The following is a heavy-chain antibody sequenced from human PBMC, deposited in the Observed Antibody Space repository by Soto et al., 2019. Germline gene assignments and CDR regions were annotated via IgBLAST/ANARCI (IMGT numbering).Heavy chain of an antibody. Sequence: GASVKVSCKASGYTFTGYYMHWVRQAPGQGLEWMGWINPNSGGTNYAQKFQGWVTMTRDTSISTAYMELSRLRSDDTAVYYCARERVLRYFDWSDAFDIWGQGTMVTVSS. D-gene: IGHD3-9*01. CDR3: ARERVLRYFDWSDAFDI. CDR2: INPNSGGT. CDR1: GYTFTGYY. J-gene: IGHJ3*02. V-gene: IGHV1-2*04.